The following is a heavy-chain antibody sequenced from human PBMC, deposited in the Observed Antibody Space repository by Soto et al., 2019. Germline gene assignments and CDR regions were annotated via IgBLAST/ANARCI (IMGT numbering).Heavy chain of an antibody. CDR3: ARDVGVGYFDY. CDR1: GGTFNNNA. D-gene: IGHD1-26*01. Sequence: SVKVSCKASGGTFNNNAISWVRQAPGQGLEWMGGIIPILGTANYAQKFRGRVTITADESTSTGYMDLSSLRSEDTAVYYCARDVGVGYFDYWGQGTLVTVSS. V-gene: IGHV1-69*13. J-gene: IGHJ4*02. CDR2: IIPILGTA.